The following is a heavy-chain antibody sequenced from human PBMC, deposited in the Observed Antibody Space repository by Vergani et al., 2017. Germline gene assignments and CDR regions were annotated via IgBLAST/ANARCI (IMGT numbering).Heavy chain of an antibody. CDR1: GFTFSSYG. D-gene: IGHD6-13*01. CDR2: IRYDGSNK. J-gene: IGHJ4*02. V-gene: IGHV3-30*02. Sequence: QVQLVESGGGVVQPGGSLRLSCAASGFTFSSYGMHWVRQAPGKGLEWVAFIRYDGSNKYYADSVKGRFTISRDNSKNTLYLQMNSLRAEDTAVYYCARDLYSSSWYYLFWDWGQGTLVTVSS. CDR3: ARDLYSSSWYYLFWD.